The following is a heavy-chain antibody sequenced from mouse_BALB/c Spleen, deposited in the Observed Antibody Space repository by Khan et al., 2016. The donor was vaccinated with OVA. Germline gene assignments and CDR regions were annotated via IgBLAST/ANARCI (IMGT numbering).Heavy chain of an antibody. J-gene: IGHJ3*01. V-gene: IGHV5-6*01. CDR1: GFTFSSYS. CDR2: ISSGGDYT. CDR3: ASHLTGSCAY. D-gene: IGHD4-1*01. Sequence: EVELVESGGDLVKPRGSLKLSCAASGFTFSSYSMSWVRQTPDKRLEWVATISSGGDYTYYPDSVKGRFTISRDNAKNTLYLQMSSLKSEDTAMYDCASHLTGSCAYWGQGTLVTVSA.